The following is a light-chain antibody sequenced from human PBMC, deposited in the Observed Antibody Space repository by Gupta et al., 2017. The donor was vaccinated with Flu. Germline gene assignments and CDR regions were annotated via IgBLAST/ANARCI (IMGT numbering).Light chain of an antibody. CDR1: SGSVTTTFC. CDR3: ALDRGNGIWE. J-gene: IGLJ2*01. Sequence: TLTLTCGVTSGSVTTTFCPSWYQQTPSQAPRPLVYDNNRRSSGVPVRFSGSILGNKAALTITGAQEDDECNYYGALDRGNGIWEVGGGTKVTVL. V-gene: IGLV8-61*01. CDR2: DNN.